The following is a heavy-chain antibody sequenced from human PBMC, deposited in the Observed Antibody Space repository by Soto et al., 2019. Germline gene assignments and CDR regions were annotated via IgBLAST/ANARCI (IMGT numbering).Heavy chain of an antibody. J-gene: IGHJ4*02. Sequence: GESLKVSCKGSGCSXTSYWIGWVRQMPGKGLEWMGIIYPGDSDTRYSPSFQGQVTISADKSISTAYLQWSSLKASDTAMYYCATSPNPYSSSWSAYWGQGTLVTVSS. D-gene: IGHD6-13*01. V-gene: IGHV5-51*01. CDR2: IYPGDSDT. CDR3: ATSPNPYSSSWSAY. CDR1: GCSXTSYW.